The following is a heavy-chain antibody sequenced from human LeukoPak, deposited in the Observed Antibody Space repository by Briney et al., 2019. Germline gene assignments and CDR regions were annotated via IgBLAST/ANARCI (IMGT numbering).Heavy chain of an antibody. CDR2: IIPIFGTA. D-gene: IGHD3-10*01. Sequence: SVTVSCKASGGTFSSYAISWVRQAPGQGLERMGGIIPIFGTANYAQKFQGRVTITAEESTSTAYMELSSLRSEDTAVYYCARNYYGSELDYWGQGTLVTVSS. CDR1: GGTFSSYA. V-gene: IGHV1-69*13. J-gene: IGHJ4*02. CDR3: ARNYYGSELDY.